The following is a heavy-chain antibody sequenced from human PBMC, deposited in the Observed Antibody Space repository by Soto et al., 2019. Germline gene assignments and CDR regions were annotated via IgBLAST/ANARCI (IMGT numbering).Heavy chain of an antibody. D-gene: IGHD5-18*01. CDR2: INHSGST. J-gene: IGHJ6*02. V-gene: IGHV4-34*01. Sequence: SETLSLTCAVYGGSFSGYYWSWIRQPPGKGLEWIGEINHSGSTNYNPSLKSRVTISVDTSKNQFSLKLSSVTAADTAVYYCARGGDTVSHYYYGMYVWGQGTTVTVSS. CDR1: GGSFSGYY. CDR3: ARGGDTVSHYYYGMYV.